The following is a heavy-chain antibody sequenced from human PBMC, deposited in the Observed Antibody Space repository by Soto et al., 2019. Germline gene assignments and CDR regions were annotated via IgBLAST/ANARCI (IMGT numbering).Heavy chain of an antibody. CDR3: ANSIVDLVAAPRRFHGMDV. Sequence: EVQLLESGGGLVQPGGSLRLSCAASGFTFSSYAMSWVRQAPGKGLEWVSAISGSGGSTYYADSVKGRFTISRDNSKNTLYQHMNSLRAEDTAVYYWANSIVDLVAAPRRFHGMDVWGPGTTVTVSS. CDR2: ISGSGGST. D-gene: IGHD2-15*01. CDR1: GFTFSSYA. V-gene: IGHV3-23*01. J-gene: IGHJ6*02.